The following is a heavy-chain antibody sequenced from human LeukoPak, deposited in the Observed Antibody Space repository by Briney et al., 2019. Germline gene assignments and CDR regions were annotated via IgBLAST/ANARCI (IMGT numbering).Heavy chain of an antibody. J-gene: IGHJ4*02. V-gene: IGHV4-34*01. CDR3: ARGRSDTMIVVVIPSFDY. CDR2: INHSGST. Sequence: SETLSLTCAVYGGSFSGYYWSWIRQPPGKGLEWIGEINHSGSTNYNPSLKSRVTISVDTSKNQFSLKLSSVTAADTAVYYCARGRSDTMIVVVIPSFDYWGQGTLVTVPS. D-gene: IGHD3-22*01. CDR1: GGSFSGYY.